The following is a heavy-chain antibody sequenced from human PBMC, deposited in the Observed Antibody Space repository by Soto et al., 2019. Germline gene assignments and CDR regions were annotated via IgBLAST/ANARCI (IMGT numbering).Heavy chain of an antibody. J-gene: IGHJ5*02. Sequence: QVPLQESGPGLVKPSETLSLTCTVSGGSISSYYWSWIRQPAGKGLEWIGRIYTSGSTNYNPSLKSRVTMSVDTSKNQFSLKLSSVTAADTAVYYCARDNAIAAAKSTGWFDPWGQGTLVTVSS. CDR1: GGSISSYY. CDR3: ARDNAIAAAKSTGWFDP. D-gene: IGHD6-13*01. V-gene: IGHV4-4*07. CDR2: IYTSGST.